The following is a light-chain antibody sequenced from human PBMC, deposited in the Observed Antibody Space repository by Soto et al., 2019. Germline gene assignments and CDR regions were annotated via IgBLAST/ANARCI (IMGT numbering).Light chain of an antibody. CDR1: QSVSNK. V-gene: IGKV3-15*01. Sequence: ETVLTQAPSTLSVSPGERAARSCRAIQSVSNKLGFYQHQPGQAPRLLLYDTSTRAAGTPARFTGSGSGTDFTLTISSLQSEDFAVYYCQQYNTWRSISFGQGTRLEIK. CDR3: QQYNTWRSIS. J-gene: IGKJ5*01. CDR2: DTS.